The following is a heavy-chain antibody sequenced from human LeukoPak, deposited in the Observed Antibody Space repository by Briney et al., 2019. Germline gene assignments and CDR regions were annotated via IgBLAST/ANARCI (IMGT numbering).Heavy chain of an antibody. J-gene: IGHJ5*02. V-gene: IGHV3-48*04. CDR1: GFTFSSYA. CDR2: ISSSGSTI. Sequence: GGSLRLSCAASGFTFSSYAMSWVRQAPGKGLEWVSYISSSGSTIYYADSVKGRFTISRDNAKNSLYLQMNSLRAEDTAVYYCARGSIVGAFQSSWFDPWGQGTLVTVSS. CDR3: ARGSIVGAFQSSWFDP. D-gene: IGHD1-26*01.